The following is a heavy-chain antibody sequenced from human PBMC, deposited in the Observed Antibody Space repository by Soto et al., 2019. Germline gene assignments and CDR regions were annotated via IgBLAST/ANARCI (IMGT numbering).Heavy chain of an antibody. V-gene: IGHV1-69*12. CDR2: IIPMFGTA. J-gene: IGHJ6*02. CDR1: GGTFSTDS. Sequence: QVQLVQSGAEVKKPGSSVKVSCKASGGTFSTDSISWVRQAPGQGLEWMGGIIPMFGTANNAQKFQGRVTITAEESTSTASRRLSSLGSADKAVYFCARECDGYYGMGFWGQGTTVTVAS. CDR3: ARECDGYYGMGF.